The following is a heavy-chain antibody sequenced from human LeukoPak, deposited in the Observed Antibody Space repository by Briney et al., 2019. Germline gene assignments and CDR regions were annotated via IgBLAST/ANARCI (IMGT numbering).Heavy chain of an antibody. D-gene: IGHD3-10*01. CDR1: GYTFTGYY. CDR2: INPNSGGT. V-gene: IGHV1-2*06. J-gene: IGHJ4*02. Sequence: ASVTVSCKASGYTFTGYYMHWVRQAPGQGLEWMGRINPNSGGTNYAQKFQGRVTMTRDTSISTAYMELSRLRSDDTAVYYCAGGYGSGSPDDYWGQGTLATVSS. CDR3: AGGYGSGSPDDY.